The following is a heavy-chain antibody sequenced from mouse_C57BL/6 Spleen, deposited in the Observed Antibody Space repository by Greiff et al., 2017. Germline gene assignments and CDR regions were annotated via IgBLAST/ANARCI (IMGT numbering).Heavy chain of an antibody. CDR2: ISSGSSTI. V-gene: IGHV5-17*01. D-gene: IGHD2-1*01. CDR1: GFTFSDYG. J-gene: IGHJ4*01. Sequence: EVQGVESGGGLVKPGGSLKLSCAASGFTFSDYGMHWVRQAPEKGLEWVAYISSGSSTIYYADTVKGRFTISRDNAKNTLFLQMTSLRSEDTAMYYCARGGYGNYVYYAMDYWGQGTSVTVSS. CDR3: ARGGYGNYVYYAMDY.